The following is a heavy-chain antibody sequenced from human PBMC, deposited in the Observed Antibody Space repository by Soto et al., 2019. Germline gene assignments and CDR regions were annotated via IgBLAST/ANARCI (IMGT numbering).Heavy chain of an antibody. J-gene: IGHJ4*02. CDR3: AKIGTFPYSSSSIDY. D-gene: IGHD6-6*01. CDR2: ISGSGGST. Sequence: EVQLLESGGGLVQPGGSLRLSCAASGFTFSSYAMSWVRQAPGKGLEWVSAISGSGGSTYYADSVKGRFTISRDNSKNTMYLQMNSLRAEDTAVYYCAKIGTFPYSSSSIDYWGQGTLVTVSS. CDR1: GFTFSSYA. V-gene: IGHV3-23*01.